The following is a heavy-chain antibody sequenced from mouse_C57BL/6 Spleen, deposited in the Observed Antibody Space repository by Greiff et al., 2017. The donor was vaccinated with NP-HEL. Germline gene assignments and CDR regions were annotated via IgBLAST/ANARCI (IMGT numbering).Heavy chain of an antibody. CDR1: GYTFTDYY. J-gene: IGHJ2*01. Sequence: QVQLQQSGAELVRPGASVKLSCKASGYTFTDYYINWVKQRPGQGLEWIARIYPGSGNTYYNEKFKGKATLTAEKSSSTAYMQLSSLTSEDSAVYFCARFYDGYYVFDYWGQGTTLTVSS. V-gene: IGHV1-76*01. CDR3: ARFYDGYYVFDY. D-gene: IGHD2-3*01. CDR2: IYPGSGNT.